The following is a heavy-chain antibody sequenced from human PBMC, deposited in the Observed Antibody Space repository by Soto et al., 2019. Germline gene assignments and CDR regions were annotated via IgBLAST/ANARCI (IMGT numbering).Heavy chain of an antibody. J-gene: IGHJ4*02. CDR2: IWYDGSNK. CDR1: GFTFSSYG. Sequence: GGSLRLSSAASGFTFSSYGMHWVRQAPGKGLEWVAVIWYDGSNKYYADSVKGRFTISRDNSKNTLYLQMNSLRAEDTAVYYCARDGFGELLSDPYYFDYWGQGTLVTVSS. V-gene: IGHV3-33*01. D-gene: IGHD3-10*01. CDR3: ARDGFGELLSDPYYFDY.